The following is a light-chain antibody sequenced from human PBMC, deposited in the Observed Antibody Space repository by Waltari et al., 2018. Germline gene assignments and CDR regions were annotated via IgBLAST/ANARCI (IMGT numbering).Light chain of an antibody. Sequence: QAALTQPTSLSGSPGQSIPISCSGTSSALRPYNYASWYQQHPGKAPKLIIFDVNKWPSGVSSRFSGSKSGNTASLSISGLQAEDEASYFCASFTTSGSWVFGGGTQVTVL. J-gene: IGLJ3*02. V-gene: IGLV2-14*03. CDR1: SSALRPYNY. CDR3: ASFTTSGSWV. CDR2: DVN.